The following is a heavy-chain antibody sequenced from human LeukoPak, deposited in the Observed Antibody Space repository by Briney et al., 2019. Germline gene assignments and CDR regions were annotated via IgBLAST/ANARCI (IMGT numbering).Heavy chain of an antibody. J-gene: IGHJ4*02. CDR2: INSDGSWT. Sequence: AGGSLRLSCAASGNYWMHWVRQAPGKGLVGVSHINSDGSWTSYADSVKGRFTISKDNAKNTVYLQMNSLRAEDTAVYYCVSFYETYWGRGTLVTVSS. CDR3: VSFYETY. D-gene: IGHD2/OR15-2a*01. CDR1: GNYW. V-gene: IGHV3-74*01.